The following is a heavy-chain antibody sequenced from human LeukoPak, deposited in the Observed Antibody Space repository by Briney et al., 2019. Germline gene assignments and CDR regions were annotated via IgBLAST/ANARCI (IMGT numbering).Heavy chain of an antibody. J-gene: IGHJ4*02. CDR2: INHSGST. CDR1: GGSFSGYY. D-gene: IGHD3-22*01. Sequence: SETLSLTCAVYGGSFSGYYWSWIRQPPGKGLEWIGEINHSGSTNYNPSLKSRVTISVDTSKNQFSLKLSSVTAADTAVYYCAREEASEENYYDTFDYWGQGTLVTVSS. CDR3: AREEASEENYYDTFDY. V-gene: IGHV4-34*01.